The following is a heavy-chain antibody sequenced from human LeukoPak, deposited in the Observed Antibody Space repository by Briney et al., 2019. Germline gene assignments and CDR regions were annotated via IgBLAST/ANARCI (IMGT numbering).Heavy chain of an antibody. CDR3: ARRGSGSYDGRFDP. J-gene: IGHJ5*02. Sequence: SQTLSLTCTVSGGSISSGGYYWSWIGQHPGKGLEWIGDIYYSGSTYYNPSLESRLTISVDTSKNQFSLNLSSVTAADTAVYYCARRGSGSYDGRFDPWGQGTLVTVSS. D-gene: IGHD3-10*01. V-gene: IGHV4-31*03. CDR2: IYYSGST. CDR1: GGSISSGGYY.